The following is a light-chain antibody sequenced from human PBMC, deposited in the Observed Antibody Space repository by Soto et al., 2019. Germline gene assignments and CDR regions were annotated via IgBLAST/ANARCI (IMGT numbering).Light chain of an antibody. V-gene: IGKV3-15*01. J-gene: IGKJ1*01. CDR3: QQYNNWPPWT. CDR1: QSVSSN. CDR2: GAS. Sequence: DRVLTQSPGTLSLSPGERATLSCRASQSVSSNLAWYQQKPGQAPRLLIYGASTRATGIPARFSGSGSGTEFTLTISSLQSEDFAVYYCQQYNNWPPWTFGQGTKVDIK.